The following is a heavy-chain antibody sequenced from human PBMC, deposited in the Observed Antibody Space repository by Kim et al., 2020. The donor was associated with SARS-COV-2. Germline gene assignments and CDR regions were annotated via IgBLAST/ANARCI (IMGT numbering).Heavy chain of an antibody. Sequence: SVKGRFTISRDNAKNSLYLQMNSLRAEDTAVYYCARDFVTTLTSVYAFDIWGQGTMVTVSS. D-gene: IGHD4-17*01. CDR3: ARDFVTTLTSVYAFDI. V-gene: IGHV3-21*01. J-gene: IGHJ3*02.